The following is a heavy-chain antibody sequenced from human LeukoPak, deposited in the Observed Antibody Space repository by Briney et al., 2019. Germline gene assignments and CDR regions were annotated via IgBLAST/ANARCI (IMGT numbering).Heavy chain of an antibody. D-gene: IGHD5-12*01. Sequence: PGGSLRLSCAASGFTFSSYATSWVRQAPGKGLEWVSGVGGSGDTTYYTDSVKGRFTISRDNSKNTLYLQMNSLRAEDTAVYYCAKDRLIGYAADNKRLRFDYWGQGTLVTVSS. CDR1: GFTFSSYA. V-gene: IGHV3-23*01. J-gene: IGHJ4*02. CDR2: VGGSGDTT. CDR3: AKDRLIGYAADNKRLRFDY.